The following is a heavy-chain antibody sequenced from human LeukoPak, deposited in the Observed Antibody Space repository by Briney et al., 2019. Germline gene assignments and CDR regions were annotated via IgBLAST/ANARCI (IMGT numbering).Heavy chain of an antibody. D-gene: IGHD3-10*01. V-gene: IGHV3-30*02. Sequence: XVXQXXGXXXXWVAFIRYDGSNKYYADSVKGRFTISRDNSKNTLYLQMNSLRAEDTAVYYCAKDRLLWFGELAPSADYWGQGTLVTVSS. CDR3: AKDRLLWFGELAPSADY. CDR2: IRYDGSNK. J-gene: IGHJ4*02.